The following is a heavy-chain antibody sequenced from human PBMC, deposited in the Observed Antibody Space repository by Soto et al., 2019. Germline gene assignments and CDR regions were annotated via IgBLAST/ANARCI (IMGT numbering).Heavy chain of an antibody. CDR2: ISYDGSNK. CDR3: AREEVLRYFDWLLNSDYYGMDV. D-gene: IGHD3-9*01. J-gene: IGHJ6*02. Sequence: GGSLRLSCAASGFTFSSYATHWARQAPGKGLEWVAVISYDGSNKYYADSVKGRFTISRDNSKNTLYLQMNSLRAEDTAVYYCAREEVLRYFDWLLNSDYYGMDVWGQGTTVTVSS. V-gene: IGHV3-30-3*01. CDR1: GFTFSSYA.